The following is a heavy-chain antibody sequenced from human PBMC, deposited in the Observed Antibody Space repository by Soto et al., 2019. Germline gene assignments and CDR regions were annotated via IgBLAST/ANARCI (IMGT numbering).Heavy chain of an antibody. CDR3: ARVYDSSGYLDY. D-gene: IGHD3-22*01. V-gene: IGHV1-69*06. CDR1: GGTFSSYA. Sequence: SVKVSCKASGGTFSSYAISWVRQAPGQGLEWMGGIIPIFGTANYAQKFQGRVTITADKSTSTAYMELSSLRSEDTAVYYCARVYDSSGYLDYWGQGTLVTGSS. CDR2: IIPIFGTA. J-gene: IGHJ4*02.